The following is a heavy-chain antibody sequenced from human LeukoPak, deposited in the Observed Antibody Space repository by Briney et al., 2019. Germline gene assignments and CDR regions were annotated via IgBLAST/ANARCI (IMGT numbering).Heavy chain of an antibody. CDR2: IRYDGSKK. CDR1: GFTFSNYG. D-gene: IGHD5-18*01. Sequence: GGSLRLSCAASGFTFSNYGMHWVRQAPGKGLEWVAFIRYDGSKKYYADSVKGRFTISRDNAKTSLYLQMNSLRAEDTAVYYCARDLSGVTGYTYGRGIDYWGQGTLVTVSS. V-gene: IGHV3-30*02. J-gene: IGHJ4*02. CDR3: ARDLSGVTGYTYGRGIDY.